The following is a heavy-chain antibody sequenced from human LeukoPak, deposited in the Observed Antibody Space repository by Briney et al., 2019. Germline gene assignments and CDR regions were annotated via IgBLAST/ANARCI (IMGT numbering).Heavy chain of an antibody. V-gene: IGHV4-59*01. Sequence: SETLSLTCTVSGGSISSYYWSWIRQPPGKGLEWIGYIYYSGSTNYNPSLKSRVTISVDTSKNQFSLKLSAGTAADTAVYYCARVNYYYDSSGYYPHFDYWGQGNLVTVSS. D-gene: IGHD3-22*01. CDR1: GGSISSYY. CDR3: ARVNYYYDSSGYYPHFDY. CDR2: IYYSGST. J-gene: IGHJ4*02.